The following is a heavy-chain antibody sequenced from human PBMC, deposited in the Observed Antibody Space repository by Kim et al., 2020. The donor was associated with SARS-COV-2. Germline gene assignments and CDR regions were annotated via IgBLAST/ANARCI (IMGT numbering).Heavy chain of an antibody. J-gene: IGHJ6*02. V-gene: IGHV3-30*18. CDR2: ISYDGSNK. Sequence: GGSLRLSCAASGFTFSSYGMHWVRQAPGKGLEWVAVISYDGSNKYYADSVKGRFTISRDNSKNTLYQQMNSLRAEDTAVYYCAKGSMDVWGQGTTVTVSS. CDR3: AKGSMDV. CDR1: GFTFSSYG.